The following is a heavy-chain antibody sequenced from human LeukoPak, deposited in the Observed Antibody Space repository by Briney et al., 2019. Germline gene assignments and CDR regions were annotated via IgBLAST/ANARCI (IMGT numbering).Heavy chain of an antibody. J-gene: IGHJ4*02. V-gene: IGHV4-38-2*02. CDR2: IYHSGST. CDR1: GYSISSGYY. D-gene: IGHD6-19*01. CDR3: AREYTLYRSGWFLDY. Sequence: SETLSLTCTVSGYSISSGYYWGWIRQPPGKGLEWIGSIYHSGSTYYNPSLKSRVTISVDTSKNQLSLKLSSVTAADTALYYCAREYTLYRSGWFLDYWGQGTVVTVSS.